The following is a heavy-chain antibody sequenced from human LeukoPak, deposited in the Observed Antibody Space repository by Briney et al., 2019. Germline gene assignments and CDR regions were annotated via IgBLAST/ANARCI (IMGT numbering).Heavy chain of an antibody. V-gene: IGHV1-69*04. J-gene: IGHJ4*02. D-gene: IGHD2-15*01. CDR1: GGTFSSYA. Sequence: SVKVSCKASGGTFSSYAISWVRQAPGQGLEWMGRIIPILGIANYAQKFQGRVTITADKSTSTAYMELSSLRSEDTAVYYCARDKGGGSGVDYWGQGTLVAVSS. CDR3: ARDKGGGSGVDY. CDR2: IIPILGIA.